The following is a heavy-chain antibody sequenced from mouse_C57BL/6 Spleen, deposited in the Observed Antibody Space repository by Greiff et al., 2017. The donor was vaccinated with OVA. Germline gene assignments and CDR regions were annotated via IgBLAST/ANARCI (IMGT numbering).Heavy chain of an antibody. D-gene: IGHD5-1*01. J-gene: IGHJ1*03. CDR2: IDPENGDT. CDR3: AFGTWGYCDV. CDR1: GFNIKDYY. Sequence: EVQLQQSGAELVRPGASVKLSCTASGFNIKDYYMHWVKQRPEQGLEWIGWIDPENGDTEYASKFKGKATMTADTSSNTAYLQLSSLTSEDSAVYYCAFGTWGYCDVWGTGTTVTVSS. V-gene: IGHV14-4*02.